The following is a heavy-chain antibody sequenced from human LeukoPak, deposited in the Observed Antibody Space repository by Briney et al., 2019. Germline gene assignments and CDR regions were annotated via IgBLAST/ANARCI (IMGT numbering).Heavy chain of an antibody. J-gene: IGHJ4*02. CDR3: VRARAGGLDY. CDR2: LSFDGAHK. V-gene: IGHV3-30*04. Sequence: ERSLRLSCAVSGFTFRHYAVHWVRQAPGRGLEWVAVLSFDGAHKYYAESVKGRFTISKDNSNNTLFLQMDSLRLEDTALYYCVRARAGGLDYWGQGTLVTVSS. CDR1: GFTFRHYA. D-gene: IGHD3-16*01.